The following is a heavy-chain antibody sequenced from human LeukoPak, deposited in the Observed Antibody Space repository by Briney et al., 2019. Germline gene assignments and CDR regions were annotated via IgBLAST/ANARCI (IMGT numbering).Heavy chain of an antibody. Sequence: SETLSLTCGVSGGSISTTNWWSWVGQPPGEGVEWVGEISLTGRNNYNPSLNGRVTMSLDESSNQLSLNLTSVTAADTAIYYCSRESGAFCPFGYWGQGTLVIVPS. V-gene: IGHV4-4*02. J-gene: IGHJ4*02. CDR2: ISLTGRN. CDR3: SRESGAFCPFGY. CDR1: GGSISTTNW. D-gene: IGHD1-26*01.